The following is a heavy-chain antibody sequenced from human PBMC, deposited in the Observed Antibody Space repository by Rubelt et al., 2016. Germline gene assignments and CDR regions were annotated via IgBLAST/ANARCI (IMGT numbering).Heavy chain of an antibody. J-gene: IGHJ5*02. D-gene: IGHD3-10*01. CDR1: GGSISSSSYY. Sequence: QLQLQESGPGLVKPSETLSLTCTVSGGSISSSSYYWGWIRQPPGKGLEWIGEINHRGSTNYNPSLKSRVTMSVDTSKTQFSLKLSSGTAADTAVYDCARGGRYYGSGSYQRHNWFDPWGQGTLVTVSS. V-gene: IGHV4-39*07. CDR2: INHRGST. CDR3: ARGGRYYGSGSYQRHNWFDP.